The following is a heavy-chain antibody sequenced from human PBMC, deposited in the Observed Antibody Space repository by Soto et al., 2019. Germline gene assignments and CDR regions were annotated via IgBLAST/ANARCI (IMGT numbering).Heavy chain of an antibody. CDR3: TTDPGPHYCSSTSCYHFDY. J-gene: IGHJ4*02. Sequence: GGSLRLSCAASGFTFSNAWMSWVRQAPGKGLEWVGRIKSKTDGGTTDYAAPVKGRFTISRDDSKNTLYLQMNSLKTEDTAVYYCTTDPGPHYCSSTSCYHFDYWGQGTLVTVSS. V-gene: IGHV3-15*01. D-gene: IGHD2-2*01. CDR2: IKSKTDGGTT. CDR1: GFTFSNAW.